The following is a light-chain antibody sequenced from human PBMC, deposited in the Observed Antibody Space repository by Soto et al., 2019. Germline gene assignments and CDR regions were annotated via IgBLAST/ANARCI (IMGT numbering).Light chain of an antibody. CDR1: NIGSKG. CDR3: QVWDRSSDHWV. Sequence: SYELTRPHSVSVATSQMARITCGENNIGSKGVHWSQQKPGQDPVLVIHGDNNRPSGIPERFSGSNPGNTTTLTISRIEAGDEADYYCQVWDRSSDHWVFGGGTKVTVL. V-gene: IGLV3-12*01. CDR2: GDN. J-gene: IGLJ3*02.